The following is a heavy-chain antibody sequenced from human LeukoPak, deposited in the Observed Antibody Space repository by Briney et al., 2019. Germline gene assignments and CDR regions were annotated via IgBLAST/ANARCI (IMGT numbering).Heavy chain of an antibody. CDR3: AKVTPTVTSRRLNN. CDR2: ISGSGGST. J-gene: IGHJ4*02. V-gene: IGHV3-23*01. CDR1: GFTFSSYA. Sequence: GSLRLSCSASGFTFSSYALSWVRQAPGKGLEWVSAISGSGGSTYYADSVKGRFTISRDNSKNTLYLQMNSLRAEDTAVYYCAKVTPTVTSRRLNNWGQGTLVTVSS. D-gene: IGHD4-17*01.